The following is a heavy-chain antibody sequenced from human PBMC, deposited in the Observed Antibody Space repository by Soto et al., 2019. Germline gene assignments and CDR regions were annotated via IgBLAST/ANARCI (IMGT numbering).Heavy chain of an antibody. CDR1: GFSLITSGVG. D-gene: IGHD6-19*01. Sequence: QNTLKESGPTLVKPTQTLTLTCTFSGFSLITSGVGVGWIRQPPGKALEWLALIYWDDDKRYSPSLKSRLTNTKDTSKNQVVLTMTNMDPVDTATYYCAHRGIAVAGNVSDYWGQGTLVTVSS. CDR2: IYWDDDK. V-gene: IGHV2-5*02. CDR3: AHRGIAVAGNVSDY. J-gene: IGHJ4*02.